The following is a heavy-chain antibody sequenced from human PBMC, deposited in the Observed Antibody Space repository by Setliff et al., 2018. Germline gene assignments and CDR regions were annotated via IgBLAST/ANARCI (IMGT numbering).Heavy chain of an antibody. CDR1: GYTFTINH. J-gene: IGHJ4*02. CDR3: SRTPPNRGLSNGWYVDY. Sequence: ASVKVSCKASGYTFTINHLYWVRQAPGQGLECMGWIDTNSGVTHYGQKFQGRVSMTRDTSISTAFMELSGLTSDDTAVYYCSRTPPNRGLSNGWYVDYWGQGALVTVSS. CDR2: IDTNSGVT. D-gene: IGHD6-19*01. V-gene: IGHV1-2*02.